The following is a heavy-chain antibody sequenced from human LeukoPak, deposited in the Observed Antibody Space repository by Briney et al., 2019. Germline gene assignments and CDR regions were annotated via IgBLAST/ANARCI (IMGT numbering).Heavy chain of an antibody. CDR1: GGSISSSSYY. V-gene: IGHV4-39*07. CDR2: IYYSGST. CDR3: ASTYYCDSSGYYY. Sequence: PSETLSLTCTVSGGSISSSSYYWGWIRQPPGKGLEWIGSIYYSGSTYYNPSLKSRVTISVDTSKNQFSLKLSSVTAADTAVYYCASTYYCDSSGYYYWGQGTLVTVSS. D-gene: IGHD3-22*01. J-gene: IGHJ4*02.